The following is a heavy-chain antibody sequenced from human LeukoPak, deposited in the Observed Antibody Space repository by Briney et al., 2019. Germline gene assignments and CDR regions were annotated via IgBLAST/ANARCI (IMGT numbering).Heavy chain of an antibody. V-gene: IGHV1-69*04. CDR1: GYTFTGYY. J-gene: IGHJ4*02. CDR3: ARAYCGGDCSSADDY. D-gene: IGHD2-21*02. CDR2: IIPILGIA. Sequence: SVKVSCKASGYTFTGYYMHWVRQAPGQGLEWMGRIIPILGIANYAQKFQGRVTMTADKSTSTAYMELSSLRSEDTAVYYCARAYCGGDCSSADDYWGQGTLVTVSS.